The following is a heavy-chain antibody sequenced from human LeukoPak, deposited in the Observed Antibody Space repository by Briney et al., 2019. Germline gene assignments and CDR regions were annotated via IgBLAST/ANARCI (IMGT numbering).Heavy chain of an antibody. CDR2: ISGSGGST. CDR1: GFTFSSCA. CDR3: ASQTLSGYGNY. D-gene: IGHD6-25*01. Sequence: GASLRLSCAASGFTFSSCAMSWVRQAPGKGLEWVSAISGSGGSTYYADSVKGRLTISRDNSKNTLYLQMNSLRAEDTAVYYCASQTLSGYGNYWGQGTLVTVSS. J-gene: IGHJ4*02. V-gene: IGHV3-23*01.